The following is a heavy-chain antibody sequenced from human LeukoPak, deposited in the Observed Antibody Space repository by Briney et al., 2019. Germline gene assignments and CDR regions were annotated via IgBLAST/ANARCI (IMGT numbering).Heavy chain of an antibody. CDR1: GGSFSGYY. V-gene: IGHV4-34*01. CDR3: AGGYWGHCGPANSPLVA. D-gene: IGHD2-21*01. CDR2: INHSGST. J-gene: IGHJ5*02. Sequence: SETLSLTCAVYGGSFSGYYWSWIRQPPGKGLEWIGEINHSGSTNYNPSLKSRVTISVDTSKNQFSLKLSSVTAADTAVYFCAGGYWGHCGPANSPLVAWGKGTLVTVSS.